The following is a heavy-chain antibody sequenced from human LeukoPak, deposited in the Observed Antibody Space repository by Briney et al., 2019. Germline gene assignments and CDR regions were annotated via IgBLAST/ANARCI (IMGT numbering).Heavy chain of an antibody. V-gene: IGHV3-30*15. CDR2: SSSDGGEQ. D-gene: IGHD6-13*01. J-gene: IGHJ3*01. Sequence: GGSLRLSCAASGFTFRGNLLHWVRQAPGKGLEWVAGSSSDGGEQYYADSVKGRFTFSRDNSKSTQVLQMSSLRPDDTAVYYCARESSSRRFVFDVWGQGTLVTVSS. CDR3: ARESSSRRFVFDV. CDR1: GFTFRGNL.